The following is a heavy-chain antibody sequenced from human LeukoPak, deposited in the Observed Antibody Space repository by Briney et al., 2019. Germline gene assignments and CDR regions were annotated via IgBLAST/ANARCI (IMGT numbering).Heavy chain of an antibody. CDR3: ARVIKSSPGPYFYFYYYMDV. Sequence: PSETLSLTCTVSGGSISTSNYYWGWIRQPPGKGLEWIGNIFYSGGTYYSPSLRSRVTISLDTSRNQFSLKLNSVTAADTAVYFCARVIKSSPGPYFYFYYYMDVWGKGTTVTVSS. D-gene: IGHD5-24*01. V-gene: IGHV4-39*07. CDR2: IFYSGGT. CDR1: GGSISTSNYY. J-gene: IGHJ6*03.